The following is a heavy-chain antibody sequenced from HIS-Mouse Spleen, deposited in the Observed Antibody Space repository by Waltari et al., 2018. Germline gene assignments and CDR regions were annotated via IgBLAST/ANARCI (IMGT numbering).Heavy chain of an antibody. D-gene: IGHD7-27*01. V-gene: IGHV3-21*01. CDR2: ISSSSSYI. CDR3: ARRLLTGDAFDI. Sequence: EVQLVQSGGGLVKPGGSLRLSCAASGFTFSSYSMNWVRQAPGKGLEWGSAISSSSSYIDYADSGKGRFTISRDNAKNSLYLQMNSLRAEDTAVYYCARRLLTGDAFDIWGQGTMVTVSS. J-gene: IGHJ3*02. CDR1: GFTFSSYS.